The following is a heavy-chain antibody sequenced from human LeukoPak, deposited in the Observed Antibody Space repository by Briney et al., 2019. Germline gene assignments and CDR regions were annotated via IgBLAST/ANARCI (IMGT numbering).Heavy chain of an antibody. Sequence: ASVKVSCKASGYTFTDYYMHWVRQAPGQGLEWMGRINPNIGGTNYAQKFQGRVTMTRDTSISTAYMELSRLRSDDTAVYYCARATSGWYGVEWDFWGQGTLVTVSS. CDR2: INPNIGGT. D-gene: IGHD6-19*01. CDR3: ARATSGWYGVEWDF. V-gene: IGHV1-2*06. CDR1: GYTFTDYY. J-gene: IGHJ4*02.